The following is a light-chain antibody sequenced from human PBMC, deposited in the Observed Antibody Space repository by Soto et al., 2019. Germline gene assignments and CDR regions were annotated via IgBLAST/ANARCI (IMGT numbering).Light chain of an antibody. CDR1: SGHSSYA. V-gene: IGLV4-69*01. J-gene: IGLJ3*02. CDR2: LNSDGSH. Sequence: QLVLTQSPSASASLGASVKLTCTLSSGHSSYAIAWHQQQPEKGPRYLMKLNSDGSHSKGDGILDRFSGSSSGAERYLTISGLQSEDEADYYCQTWGTGPWVFGGGTKLTVL. CDR3: QTWGTGPWV.